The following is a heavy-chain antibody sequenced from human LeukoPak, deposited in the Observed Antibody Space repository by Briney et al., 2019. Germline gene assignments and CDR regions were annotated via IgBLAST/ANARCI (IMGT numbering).Heavy chain of an antibody. CDR3: ARDRYYYDSSGYYFR. CDR2: INPNSGST. Sequence: ASVKVSCKASGYTFTGYYMHWVRQAPGQGLEWMGWINPNSGSTNYAQKFQGRVTMTRDTSISTAYMELSRLRSDDTAVYYCARDRYYYDSSGYYFRWGQGTLVTVSS. V-gene: IGHV1-2*02. D-gene: IGHD3-22*01. CDR1: GYTFTGYY. J-gene: IGHJ4*02.